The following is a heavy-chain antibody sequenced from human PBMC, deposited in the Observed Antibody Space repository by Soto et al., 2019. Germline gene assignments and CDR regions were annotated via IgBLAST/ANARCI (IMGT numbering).Heavy chain of an antibody. CDR2: INYSGSA. D-gene: IGHD3-16*01. V-gene: IGHV4-34*01. CDR3: ARVPGDDYGDY. J-gene: IGHJ4*02. CDR1: GGSLSGYY. Sequence: SETLSLTCAVYGGSLSGYYWNWIRQPPGKGLEWMGEINYSGSANYNPSLKSRVIISLDTSKNQLSLKLSSVTAADTAVYYCARVPGDDYGDYWGQGTLVTVSS.